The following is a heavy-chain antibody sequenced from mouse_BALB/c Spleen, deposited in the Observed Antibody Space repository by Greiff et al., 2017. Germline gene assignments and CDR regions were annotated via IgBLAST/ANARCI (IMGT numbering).Heavy chain of an antibody. D-gene: IGHD1-1*01. V-gene: IGHV5-9-3*01. CDR1: GFTFSSYA. J-gene: IGHJ1*01. Sequence: EVKLVESGGGLVKPGGSLKLSCAASGFTFSSYAMSWVRQTPEKRLEWVATISSGGSYTYYPDSVKGRFTISRDNAKNTLYLQMSSLRSEDTAMYYCAREMTTVWYFDVWGAGTTVTVSS. CDR3: AREMTTVWYFDV. CDR2: ISSGGSYT.